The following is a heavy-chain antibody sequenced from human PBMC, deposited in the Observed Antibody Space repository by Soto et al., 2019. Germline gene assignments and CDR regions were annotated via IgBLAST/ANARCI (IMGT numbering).Heavy chain of an antibody. CDR1: GFSLNTGGLG. CDR3: IHSRCGGDCLRSYSSHYYYGLDV. CDR2: IYWDDDK. D-gene: IGHD2-21*02. Sequence: SGPTLLNPTQTLTLPCSVSGFSLNTGGLGVGWIRQPPGKALEWLALIYWDDDKRYSPSLRNRLSISKDTSNNLVVFTMTNMDPVDTATYYCIHSRCGGDCLRSYSSHYYYGLDVWGQGTTVTVSS. V-gene: IGHV2-5*02. J-gene: IGHJ6*02.